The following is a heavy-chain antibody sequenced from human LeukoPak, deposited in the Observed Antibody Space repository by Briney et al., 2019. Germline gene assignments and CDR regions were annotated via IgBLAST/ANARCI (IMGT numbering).Heavy chain of an antibody. CDR3: AKDLSVDTAMVSWFDP. CDR2: ISSSSSTI. V-gene: IGHV3-48*01. CDR1: GFTFNNYG. Sequence: GGSLRLSCAASGFTFNNYGMNWVRRAPGKGLEWFSYISSSSSTIYYADSVKGRFTISRDNSKNTLYLQMNSLRAEDTAVYYCAKDLSVDTAMVSWFDPWGQGTLVTVSS. J-gene: IGHJ5*02. D-gene: IGHD5-18*01.